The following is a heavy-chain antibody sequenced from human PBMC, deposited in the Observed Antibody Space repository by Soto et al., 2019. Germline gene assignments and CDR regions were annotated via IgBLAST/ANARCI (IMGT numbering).Heavy chain of an antibody. D-gene: IGHD3-22*01. V-gene: IGHV1-58*01. CDR1: GFTFSSSA. CDR2: IDVGSANA. CDR3: ARDQETSKAGYYDSTGGMDV. J-gene: IGHJ6*02. Sequence: GASVKVSCKTSGFTFSSSAVHWVRQARGHRLQWIGWIDVGSANANYAQMLHERVTISRDMSTSTAYMELSSLRPEDTAVYYCARDQETSKAGYYDSTGGMDVWG.